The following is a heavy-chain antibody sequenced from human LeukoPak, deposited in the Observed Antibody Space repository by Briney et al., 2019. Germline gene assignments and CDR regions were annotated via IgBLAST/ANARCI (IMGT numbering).Heavy chain of an antibody. CDR3: ARGSPMMTDFDY. J-gene: IGHJ4*02. D-gene: IGHD3-22*01. CDR1: GFTFSRYS. CDR2: VSSSSSYI. V-gene: IGHV3-21*01. Sequence: GGSLRLSCVASGFTFSRYSMNWVRQAPGKGLEWVSSVSSSSSYIYYADSVKDRFTISRDNAKNSLYLQMNSLRAEDTAVYYCARGSPMMTDFDYWGQGTLVTVSS.